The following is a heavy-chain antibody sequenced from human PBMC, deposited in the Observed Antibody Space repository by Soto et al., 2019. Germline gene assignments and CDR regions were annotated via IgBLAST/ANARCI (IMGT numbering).Heavy chain of an antibody. Sequence: ASVKVSCKASGYTFTSYGISWVRQAPGQGLEWMGWISAYNGNTNYAQKLQGRVTMTTDTSTSTAYMELRSLRSDDTAVYYCAREVASRYCSGGSCYYYYGMDVWGQGTTVTVSS. D-gene: IGHD2-15*01. CDR1: GYTFTSYG. V-gene: IGHV1-18*01. CDR3: AREVASRYCSGGSCYYYYGMDV. CDR2: ISAYNGNT. J-gene: IGHJ6*02.